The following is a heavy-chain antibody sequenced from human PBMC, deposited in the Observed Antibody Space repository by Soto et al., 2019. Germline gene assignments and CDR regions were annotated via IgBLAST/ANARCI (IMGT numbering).Heavy chain of an antibody. CDR2: NYYSGST. CDR1: GGSISSSSYY. Sequence: SETLSLTCTVSGGSISSSSYYWGWIRQPPGKGLEWIGSNYYSGSTYYNPSLKSRVTISVDTSKNQFSLKLSSVTAADTAVYYCARHTGEGDYYYSGMDVWGQGTTVTVSS. D-gene: IGHD2-21*01. CDR3: ARHTGEGDYYYSGMDV. V-gene: IGHV4-39*01. J-gene: IGHJ6*02.